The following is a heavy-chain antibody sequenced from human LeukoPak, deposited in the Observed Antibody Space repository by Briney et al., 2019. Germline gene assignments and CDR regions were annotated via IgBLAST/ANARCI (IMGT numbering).Heavy chain of an antibody. D-gene: IGHD6-13*01. CDR2: IYSSGST. Sequence: SETLSLTWTVSGGSISTYYWSWIRQPAGKGLEWIGRIYSSGSTNYNPSLKSRVTMSVDTSKSQFSLKLSSVTAADTAVYYCARGSSRNWFDYWGQGTLVTVSS. CDR3: ARGSSRNWFDY. CDR1: GGSISTYY. V-gene: IGHV4-4*07. J-gene: IGHJ4*02.